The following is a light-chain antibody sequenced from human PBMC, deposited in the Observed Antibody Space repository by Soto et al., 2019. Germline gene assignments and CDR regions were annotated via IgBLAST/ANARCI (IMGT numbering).Light chain of an antibody. CDR1: QSISSY. V-gene: IGKV1-39*01. Sequence: DIQMTQSPSSLSASVGDRVTITCRASQSISSYLNWYQQKPGKAPKLLIYASSRLQSGVPSRFSGGGSGTDFTLTISSLQPEDSATYYCQQSYSTPPTFGQGTKVDIK. CDR3: QQSYSTPPT. CDR2: ASS. J-gene: IGKJ1*01.